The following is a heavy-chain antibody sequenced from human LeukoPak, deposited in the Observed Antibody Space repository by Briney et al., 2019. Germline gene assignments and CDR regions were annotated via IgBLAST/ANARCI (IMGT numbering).Heavy chain of an antibody. V-gene: IGHV3-73*01. CDR2: IRSKANSYAT. J-gene: IGHJ6*02. Sequence: GGSLRLSCAASGFTFSGSAMHWVRQASGKGLEWVCRIRSKANSYATAYAASVKGRFTISRDDSKNTAYLQMNSLKTEDTAVYYCTTPFSYGSIHLSVGMDVWGQGTTVTVSS. CDR1: GFTFSGSA. CDR3: TTPFSYGSIHLSVGMDV. D-gene: IGHD3-10*01.